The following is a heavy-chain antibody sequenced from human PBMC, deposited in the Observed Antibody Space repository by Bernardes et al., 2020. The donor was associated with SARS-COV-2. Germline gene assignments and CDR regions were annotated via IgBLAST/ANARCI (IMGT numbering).Heavy chain of an antibody. V-gene: IGHV3-23*01. CDR2: ISGSGSAT. J-gene: IGHJ5*02. CDR1: GFTFSGYA. CDR3: AREDYELDL. D-gene: IGHD4-17*01. Sequence: GGSLRLSCAASGFTFSGYAMTWVRQAPGKGLEWVSAISGSGSATYYKDSVKGRFTISRDNSKNTLFLQMNSLRAEDTALYFCAREDYELDLWGQGTLVTVSS.